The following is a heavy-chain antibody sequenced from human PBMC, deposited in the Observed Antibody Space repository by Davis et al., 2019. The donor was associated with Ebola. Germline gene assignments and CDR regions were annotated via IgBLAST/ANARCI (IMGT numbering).Heavy chain of an antibody. D-gene: IGHD1-7*01. CDR1: GGSISSSSYY. CDR3: ARIWSWYNWNYYYFDY. V-gene: IGHV4-31*03. J-gene: IGHJ4*02. Sequence: PSETLSLTCTVPGGSISSSSYYWSWIRQHPGKGLEWIGYIYYSGSTYYNPSLKSRVTISVDTSKNQFSLKLSSVTAADTAVYYCARIWSWYNWNYYYFDYWGQGTLVTVSS. CDR2: IYYSGST.